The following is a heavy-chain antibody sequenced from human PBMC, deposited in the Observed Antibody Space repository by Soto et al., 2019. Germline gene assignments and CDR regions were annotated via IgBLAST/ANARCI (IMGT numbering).Heavy chain of an antibody. D-gene: IGHD5-18*01. CDR1: GGSISSAAYY. V-gene: IGHV4-31*03. CDR3: AREYTYGSNFFDC. Sequence: QVQLQESGPGLVKPSQTLSLTCTVSGGSISSAAYYWSWIRQHPGKGLERIGYICHSGSTYYTLSLKSRVIISADTSKNQFSVNLTSVTAADTAVYYCAREYTYGSNFFDCWGQGALVTVSS. CDR2: ICHSGST. J-gene: IGHJ4*02.